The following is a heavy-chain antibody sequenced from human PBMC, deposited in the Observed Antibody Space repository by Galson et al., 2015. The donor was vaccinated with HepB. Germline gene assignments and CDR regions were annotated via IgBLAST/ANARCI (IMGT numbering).Heavy chain of an antibody. CDR1: GGTFSSYA. CDR2: IIPIFGTA. V-gene: IGHV1-69*13. Sequence: SVKVSCKASGGTFSSYAISWVRQAPGQGLEWMGGIIPIFGTANYAQKFQGRVTITADESTSTAYMELSSLRSEDTAVYYCARGGARNRAIYYYYYMDVWGKGTTVTVSS. J-gene: IGHJ6*03. D-gene: IGHD3-10*01. CDR3: ARGGARNRAIYYYYYMDV.